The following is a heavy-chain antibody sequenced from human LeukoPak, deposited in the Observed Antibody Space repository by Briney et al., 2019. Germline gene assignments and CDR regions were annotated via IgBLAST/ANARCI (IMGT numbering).Heavy chain of an antibody. CDR2: INHSGST. Sequence: SETLSLTCAVYGGSFSGYYWSWIRQPPGKGLEWIGEINHSGSTNYNPSLKSRVTISVDTTKNQFSLKLCSVTAADTAVYYCARWAHAFDIWGQGTMVTVSS. V-gene: IGHV4-34*01. J-gene: IGHJ3*02. CDR3: ARWAHAFDI. CDR1: GGSFSGYY.